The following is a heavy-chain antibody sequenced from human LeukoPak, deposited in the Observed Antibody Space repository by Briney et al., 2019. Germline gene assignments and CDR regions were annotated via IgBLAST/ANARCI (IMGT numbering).Heavy chain of an antibody. J-gene: IGHJ6*03. Sequence: GASVKVSCKASGYTFTNYYIHWVRQAPGQGLEWMGIINPFGGSTSYAQKFQGRVTMTKDMSTSTVYMELSSLRSEDTAVYYCARSRAPGGPSLYFYYYYMDVWGKGTTVTVSS. CDR1: GYTFTNYY. D-gene: IGHD4-23*01. V-gene: IGHV1-46*01. CDR2: INPFGGST. CDR3: ARSRAPGGPSLYFYYYYMDV.